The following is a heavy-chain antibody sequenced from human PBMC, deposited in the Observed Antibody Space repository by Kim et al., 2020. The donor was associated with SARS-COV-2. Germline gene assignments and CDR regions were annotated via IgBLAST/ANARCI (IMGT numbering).Heavy chain of an antibody. V-gene: IGHV5-51*01. CDR1: AYSFNIYW. D-gene: IGHD3-22*01. Sequence: GESLKISCKASAYSFNIYWIAWVRQMPGKGLAWMGIIYPGDSDTKYSPSFQGQVTISADRSNSTAYLQWSGLKASDSALYFCARRHSGGYYYDYWGQGTRVTVSS. CDR3: ARRHSGGYYYDY. J-gene: IGHJ4*02. CDR2: IYPGDSDT.